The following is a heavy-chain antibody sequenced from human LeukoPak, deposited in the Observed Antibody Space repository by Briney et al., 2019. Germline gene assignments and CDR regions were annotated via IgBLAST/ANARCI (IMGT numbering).Heavy chain of an antibody. CDR2: ITHSGST. J-gene: IGHJ3*02. Sequence: PSPTLSLTRTVAGGSISRYYWSSVRQHPRKWLDWLGEITHSGSTNYNPSLKSRVTISVDTSKNQFYLKLSSVTAADTAVYYCARDVDTPMVDAFDIWGQGTMVSVSS. V-gene: IGHV4-34*01. D-gene: IGHD5-18*01. CDR3: ARDVDTPMVDAFDI. CDR1: GGSISRYY.